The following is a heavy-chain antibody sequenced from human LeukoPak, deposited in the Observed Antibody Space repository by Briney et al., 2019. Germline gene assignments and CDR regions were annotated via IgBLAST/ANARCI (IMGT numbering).Heavy chain of an antibody. CDR1: GITLSNYG. D-gene: IGHD5-12*01. V-gene: IGHV3-23*01. Sequence: GGSLRLSCAVSGITLSNYGMSWVRQAPGKGLEWVAGISDSGGSTNYADSVKGRFTISRENPKNTLYLQMNSLRAEDTAVYYCAKQIGYSGYKPFDYWGQGTLVTVSS. J-gene: IGHJ4*02. CDR2: ISDSGGST. CDR3: AKQIGYSGYKPFDY.